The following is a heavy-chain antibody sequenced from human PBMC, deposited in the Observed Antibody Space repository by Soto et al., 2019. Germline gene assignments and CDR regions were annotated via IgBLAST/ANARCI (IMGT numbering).Heavy chain of an antibody. CDR3: VKASESNSWPARDA. J-gene: IGHJ6*02. CDR2: ISPNSGNT. CDR1: GYTFTRNG. V-gene: IGHV1-18*01. D-gene: IGHD4-4*01. Sequence: QVHLVQSGAEVKKPGASVNVSCKTSGYTFTRNGISWVRQAPGQGLEWMGWISPNSGNTRYAQKLQDRVIMTTDTSPGTAYMKLRSLRSADTALYYWVKASESNSWPARDAGCPGTTVTGSS.